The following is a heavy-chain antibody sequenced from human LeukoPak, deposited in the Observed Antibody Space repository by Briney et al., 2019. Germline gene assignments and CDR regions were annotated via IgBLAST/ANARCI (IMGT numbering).Heavy chain of an antibody. V-gene: IGHV4-34*01. D-gene: IGHD1-1*01. Sequence: SETLSLTCADYGGSFSGYYWSWIRQPPGKGLEWIGEINHSGSTNYNPSLKSRVTISVDTSKNQFSLKLSSVTAADTAVYYCAREGPESAGNYWGQGTLVTVSS. J-gene: IGHJ4*02. CDR2: INHSGST. CDR3: AREGPESAGNY. CDR1: GGSFSGYY.